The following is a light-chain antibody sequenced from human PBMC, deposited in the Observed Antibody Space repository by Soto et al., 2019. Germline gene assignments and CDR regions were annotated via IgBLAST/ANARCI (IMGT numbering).Light chain of an antibody. J-gene: IGKJ1*01. Sequence: EILLTQSPGTLSLYPGERATLSCRASQSVSSISLAWYQQKPGQAPRLLMYGASSRATGIPDRFSGSGSGTDFTLTISRLEPEDSAVYYCQQYGSSSWTFGQGTKVEIK. CDR3: QQYGSSSWT. V-gene: IGKV3-20*01. CDR1: QSVSSIS. CDR2: GAS.